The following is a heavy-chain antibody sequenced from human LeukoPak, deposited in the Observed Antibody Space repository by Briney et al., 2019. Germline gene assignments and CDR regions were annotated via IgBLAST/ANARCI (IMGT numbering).Heavy chain of an antibody. Sequence: GGSLRLSCAASGFTFASYAMSWVRQAPGKGLEWVSGISDSGSTTYYADSVKGRFTISRDNSKDSLFLQMNSLRTEDTALYYCAKDKTSVSAFNWFDPWGQGTLVTVSS. CDR3: AKDKTSVSAFNWFDP. D-gene: IGHD2-21*02. CDR1: GFTFASYA. CDR2: ISDSGSTT. J-gene: IGHJ5*02. V-gene: IGHV3-23*01.